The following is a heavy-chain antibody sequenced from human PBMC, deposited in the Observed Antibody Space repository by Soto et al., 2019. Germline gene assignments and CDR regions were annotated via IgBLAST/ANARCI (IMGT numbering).Heavy chain of an antibody. CDR1: GGSISSGGYY. CDR3: ARDLWGYCGTDCYPLDV. V-gene: IGHV4-61*08. D-gene: IGHD2-21*02. CDR2: ISYTGST. J-gene: IGHJ6*02. Sequence: SETLSLTCTVSGGSISSGGYYWSWIRQHPGTGLEWIGYISYTGSTVYNPSFKSRVTISVDTSKNQFSLKLNSVTAADTAVYYCARDLWGYCGTDCYPLDVWGQGTTVTVSS.